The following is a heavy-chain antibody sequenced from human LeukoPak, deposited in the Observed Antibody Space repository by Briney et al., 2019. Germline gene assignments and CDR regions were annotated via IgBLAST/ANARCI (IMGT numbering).Heavy chain of an antibody. CDR2: INPNSGGT. CDR3: ARDQLYGDYGTDY. V-gene: IGHV1-2*02. CDR1: GYTFTSYG. D-gene: IGHD4-17*01. Sequence: ASVKVSCKASGYTFTSYGISWVRQAPGQGLEWMGWINPNSGGTNYAQKFQGRVTMTRDTSISTAYMELSRLRSDDTAVYYCARDQLYGDYGTDYWGQGTLVTVSS. J-gene: IGHJ4*02.